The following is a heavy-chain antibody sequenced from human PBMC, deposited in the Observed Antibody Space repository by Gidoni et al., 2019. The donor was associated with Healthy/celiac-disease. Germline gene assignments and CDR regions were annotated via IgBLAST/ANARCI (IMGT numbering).Heavy chain of an antibody. Sequence: QVQLQESGPGLVKPSETLSLTCTVSGGSVISGSYYWRWIRQPPGKGLEWIGYIYYSGSTNYNPSLKSRVTISVDTSKNQFSLKLSSVTAADTAVYYCARGGILDYDILTGYSSNWFDPWGQGTLVTVSS. V-gene: IGHV4-61*01. J-gene: IGHJ5*02. CDR1: GGSVISGSYY. CDR2: IYYSGST. D-gene: IGHD3-9*01. CDR3: ARGGILDYDILTGYSSNWFDP.